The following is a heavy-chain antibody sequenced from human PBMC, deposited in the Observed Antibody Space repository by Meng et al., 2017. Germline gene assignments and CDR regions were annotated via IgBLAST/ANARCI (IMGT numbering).Heavy chain of an antibody. CDR1: GYTFPRYD. Sequence: KPGAPVKCSCQASGYTFPRYDKNWVRQAPGQGLRWSGWINPTTGNPTYAQGFTGRFVFYLDTSVSTAYLQISSLKAEDTAVYYCVRLVAGTFGQLFDPWGQGTLVTVSS. V-gene: IGHV7-4-1*02. CDR2: INPTTGNP. D-gene: IGHD2-15*01. J-gene: IGHJ5*02. CDR3: VRLVAGTFGQLFDP.